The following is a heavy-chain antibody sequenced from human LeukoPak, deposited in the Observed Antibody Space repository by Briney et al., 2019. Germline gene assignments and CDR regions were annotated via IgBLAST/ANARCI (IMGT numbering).Heavy chain of an antibody. Sequence: GGSLRLSCTVSGFTVSSNYMSWIRQAPGKGLEWVSYISSGGSTIYYADSVKGRFTISRDNAKNSLYLQMNSLRAEDTAVYYCARDQGNWFDPWGQGTLVTVSS. J-gene: IGHJ5*02. V-gene: IGHV3-11*01. CDR1: GFTVSSNY. CDR2: ISSGGSTI. CDR3: ARDQGNWFDP.